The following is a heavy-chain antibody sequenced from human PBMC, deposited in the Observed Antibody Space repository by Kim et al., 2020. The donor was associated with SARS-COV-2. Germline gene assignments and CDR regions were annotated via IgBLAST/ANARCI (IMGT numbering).Heavy chain of an antibody. D-gene: IGHD1-26*01. CDR2: VYYNGQT. J-gene: IGHJ4*02. CDR3: ARLPDKSSSIEH. V-gene: IGHV4-39*02. CDR1: VDSVSIKNYY. Sequence: SETLSLTCTVSVDSVSIKNYYWGWIRQSPEKGLEWIGTVYYNGQTYYNPSHESRVTISVDTSKNHIFLTLRSVTAADTAGYFCARLPDKSSSIEHWGKG.